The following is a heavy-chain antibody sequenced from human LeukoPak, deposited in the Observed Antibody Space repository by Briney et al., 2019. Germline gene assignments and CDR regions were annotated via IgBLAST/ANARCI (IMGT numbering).Heavy chain of an antibody. V-gene: IGHV4-39*07. J-gene: IGHJ4*02. Sequence: SETLSLTCTVSGGSISSSSYYWGWIRQPPGKGLEWIGSIYYSGSTNYNPSLKSRVTISVDTSKNQFSLKLSSVTAADTAVYYCARGDADSSGWVDYWGQGTLVTVSS. D-gene: IGHD3-22*01. CDR3: ARGDADSSGWVDY. CDR1: GGSISSSSYY. CDR2: IYYSGST.